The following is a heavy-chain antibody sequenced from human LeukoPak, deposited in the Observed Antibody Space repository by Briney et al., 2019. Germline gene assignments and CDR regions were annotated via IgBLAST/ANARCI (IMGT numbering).Heavy chain of an antibody. Sequence: PGGSLRLSCAASGFTFSSYAMHWVRQAPGKGLEWVAVISYDGSNKYYAGSVKGRFTISRDNSKNTLYLQMNSLRTEDTAVYYCARETRQYYDFWSGYFRTFDYWGQGTLVTVSS. CDR3: ARETRQYYDFWSGYFRTFDY. J-gene: IGHJ4*02. V-gene: IGHV3-30-3*01. CDR1: GFTFSSYA. D-gene: IGHD3-3*01. CDR2: ISYDGSNK.